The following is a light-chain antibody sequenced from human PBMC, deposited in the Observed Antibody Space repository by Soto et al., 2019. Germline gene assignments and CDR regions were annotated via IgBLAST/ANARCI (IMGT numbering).Light chain of an antibody. J-gene: IGLJ3*02. Sequence: QSALTQPRSVSGSPGQSVTISCTGTSSDIGGNNYVSWYQQHRDKAPEVIICDVTEPPAGVPDRFAGSKSGNTASRSISGLQAYDEADYYCCSYAGGYTHGVFRRRTKLPLL. CDR3: CSYAGGYTHGV. CDR1: SSDIGGNNY. CDR2: DVT. V-gene: IGLV2-11*01.